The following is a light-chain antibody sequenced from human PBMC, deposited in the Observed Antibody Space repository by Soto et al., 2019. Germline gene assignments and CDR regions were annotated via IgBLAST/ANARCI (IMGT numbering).Light chain of an antibody. CDR1: QSISSR. V-gene: IGKV1-5*03. J-gene: IGKJ2*01. Sequence: DIQMTQSPSSLSASLGDRATITCRASQSISSRLAWYQQKPGQAPNRLIYKATNLQTGVASRFSGSGYGTEFSLTISGLQPDDFAVYFCKQYNAFLYTFGQGTRLDI. CDR2: KAT. CDR3: KQYNAFLYT.